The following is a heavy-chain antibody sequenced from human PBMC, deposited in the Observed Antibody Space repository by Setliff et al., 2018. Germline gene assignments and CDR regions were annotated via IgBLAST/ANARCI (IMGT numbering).Heavy chain of an antibody. CDR3: ARVPNFWSGYLDY. J-gene: IGHJ4*02. CDR1: GGSFSGYY. Sequence: SETLSLTCAVYGGSFSGYYWSWIRQPPGKGLEWIGEINHSGSTNYNPSLKSRVSISVDTSKNQCSLKLSSVTAADTAVYYCARVPNFWSGYLDYWGQGTLVT. CDR2: INHSGST. V-gene: IGHV4-34*01. D-gene: IGHD3-3*01.